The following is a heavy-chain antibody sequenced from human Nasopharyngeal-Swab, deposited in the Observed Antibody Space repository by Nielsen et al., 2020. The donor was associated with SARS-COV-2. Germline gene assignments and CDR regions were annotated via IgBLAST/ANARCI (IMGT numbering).Heavy chain of an antibody. V-gene: IGHV3-49*03. CDR2: IRSKAYGGTT. Sequence: GGSLRLSCTASGFTFGDYAMSWFRQAPGKGLEWVGFIRSKAYGGTTEYAASVKGRFTISRDDSKSIAYLQMNSLKTDDTAVYYCTRDLDFWSGYARLTYYYGMDVWGQGTTVTVSS. CDR1: GFTFGDYA. D-gene: IGHD3-3*01. CDR3: TRDLDFWSGYARLTYYYGMDV. J-gene: IGHJ6*02.